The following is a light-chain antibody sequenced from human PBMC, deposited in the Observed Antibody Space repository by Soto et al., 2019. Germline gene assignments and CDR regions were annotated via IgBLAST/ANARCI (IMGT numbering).Light chain of an antibody. CDR1: HSDVGDYNY. CDR2: EVS. V-gene: IGLV2-14*01. J-gene: IGLJ2*01. CDR3: TSYSRISADVI. Sequence: QSALTQPASVSGSPGQSITSSCTGTHSDVGDYNYISWYQQHPGKAPQLMIYEVSNRPSGVFPRFSGSKSGNTASLTISGLQAEDEADYYCTSYSRISADVIFGGGTKLTVL.